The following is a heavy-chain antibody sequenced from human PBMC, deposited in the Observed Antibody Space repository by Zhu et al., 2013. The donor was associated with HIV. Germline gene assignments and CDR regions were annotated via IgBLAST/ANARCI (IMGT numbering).Heavy chain of an antibody. Sequence: EVKKPGASVKVSCKTSGYTFTGYYIHWFRQGQGLEWMGWLDPRSGDTMYTQKFQGRVTMTRDTAIDTAYMEVTSLRSDDTAVYFCAREDRRLMTSLDFWGQGTLVSVSS. V-gene: IGHV1-2*02. J-gene: IGHJ4*02. CDR2: LDPRSGDT. CDR3: AREDRRLMTSLDF. D-gene: IGHD3-16*01. CDR1: GYTFTGYY.